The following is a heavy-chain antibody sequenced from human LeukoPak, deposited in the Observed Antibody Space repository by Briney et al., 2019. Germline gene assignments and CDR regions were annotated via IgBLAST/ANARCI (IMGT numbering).Heavy chain of an antibody. CDR3: ANFERTVAGPYNWFDP. J-gene: IGHJ5*02. Sequence: QPGGSLRLSCAASGFTVSSNYMSWVRQAPGKGLEWVAAISDSGGYTYYADSVKGRFTISRDNSKNMLYLQMNNLRAEDTAVYYCANFERTVAGPYNWFDPWGQGTLVTVSS. CDR2: ISDSGGYT. D-gene: IGHD6-19*01. V-gene: IGHV3-23*01. CDR1: GFTVSSNY.